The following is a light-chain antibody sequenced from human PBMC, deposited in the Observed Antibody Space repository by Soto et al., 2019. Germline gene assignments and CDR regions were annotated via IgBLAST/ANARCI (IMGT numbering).Light chain of an antibody. V-gene: IGLV1-47*01. J-gene: IGLJ1*01. Sequence: QSVRTQPPSASGTPGQRVTISCSGSSSNIGSNYVYWYQQLPGTAPKLLIYRNNQRPSGVPDRFSGSKSGTSASLAISGLRSEDEADYYCAAWDDSLSAFYVFGTGTKVTVL. CDR1: SSNIGSNY. CDR3: AAWDDSLSAFYV. CDR2: RNN.